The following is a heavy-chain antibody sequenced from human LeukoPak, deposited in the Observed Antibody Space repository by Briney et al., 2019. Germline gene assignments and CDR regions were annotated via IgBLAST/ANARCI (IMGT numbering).Heavy chain of an antibody. J-gene: IGHJ3*02. V-gene: IGHV3-23*01. CDR2: ISGSGGST. D-gene: IGHD3-16*01. Sequence: GGSLRLSCAASGFTFSSYAMSWVRQAPGKGLEWVSLISGSGGSTYYADSVKGRFTISRDNSKNTLYLQMNSLRAEDTAVFYCAKDRDDYVWGSYLGAFNIWGQGTMVTVSS. CDR3: AKDRDDYVWGSYLGAFNI. CDR1: GFTFSSYA.